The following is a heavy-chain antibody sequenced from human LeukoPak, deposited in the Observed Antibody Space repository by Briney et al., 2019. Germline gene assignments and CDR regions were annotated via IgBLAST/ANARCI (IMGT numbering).Heavy chain of an antibody. D-gene: IGHD5-24*01. J-gene: IGHJ5*02. Sequence: HPGGSLRLSCAASGFTVSSSYLTWVRQAPGKGLEWVSVIYSGGSTYYADSVKGRFTISRDNSKNTLYLQMNSLRAEDTAVYYCARSRDGYNGLFDPWGQGTLVTVSS. CDR1: GFTVSSSY. CDR2: IYSGGST. V-gene: IGHV3-53*01. CDR3: ARSRDGYNGLFDP.